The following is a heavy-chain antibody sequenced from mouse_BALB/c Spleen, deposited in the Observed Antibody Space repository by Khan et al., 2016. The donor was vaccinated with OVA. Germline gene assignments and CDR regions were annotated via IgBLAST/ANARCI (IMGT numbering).Heavy chain of an antibody. Sequence: EVELVESGGDLVKPGGSLKLSCAAAGFTFSSYGMSWVRQTPDKRLEWVATISSGGSYTYYPDSVKGRFTLSRDNGKNTLYLQMTSLKSDDTAISYCVRRATATNFDYWGQGTTLTVSS. CDR2: ISSGGSYT. D-gene: IGHD1-2*01. CDR1: GFTFSSYG. CDR3: VRRATATNFDY. J-gene: IGHJ2*01. V-gene: IGHV5-6*01.